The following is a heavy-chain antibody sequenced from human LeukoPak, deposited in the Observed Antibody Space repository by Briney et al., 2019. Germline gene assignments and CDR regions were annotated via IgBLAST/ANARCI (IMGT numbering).Heavy chain of an antibody. CDR2: ISGSAGGT. D-gene: IGHD3-10*01. CDR3: AKRGIVIRAVIIVGFRKEAYYFDD. CDR1: GITLSNYG. V-gene: IGHV3-23*01. Sequence: GGSLRLSCAVSGITLSNYGMSWVRQAPGKGLEWVAGISGSAGGTIYAASVKGRFTISRDNPKNTLYLQMNSLRAEDTAVYFCAKRGIVIRAVIIVGFRKEAYYFDDWGQGALVTVSS. J-gene: IGHJ4*02.